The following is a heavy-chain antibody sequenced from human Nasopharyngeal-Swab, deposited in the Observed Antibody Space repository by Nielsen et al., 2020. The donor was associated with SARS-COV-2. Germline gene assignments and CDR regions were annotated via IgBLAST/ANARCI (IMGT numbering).Heavy chain of an antibody. V-gene: IGHV4-30-2*01. J-gene: IGHJ4*02. CDR3: ARSSGDYDGWNPYYFDY. Sequence: SETLSLTCAVSGGSISSGGYSWSWIRQPPGKGLEWIGYIYHSGSTYYNPSLKSRVTISVDTSKNQFSLKLSSVTAADTAVYYCARSSGDYDGWNPYYFDYWGQGTLVTVSS. CDR1: GGSISSGGYS. CDR2: IYHSGST. D-gene: IGHD4-17*01.